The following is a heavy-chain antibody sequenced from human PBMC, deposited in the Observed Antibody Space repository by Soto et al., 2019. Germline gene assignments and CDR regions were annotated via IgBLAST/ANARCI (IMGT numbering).Heavy chain of an antibody. J-gene: IGHJ4*02. CDR1: GFTFSSHA. CDR3: ARDSHPRVLGATSLFDY. V-gene: IGHV3-30-3*01. Sequence: QVQLVESGGGVVQPGRSLRLSCAASGFTFSSHAVHWVRQAPGKGLEWVAVISYDGANKYYADSVKGRFTISRDNSKNTLYLQMNSLRAEDTAVYYSARDSHPRVLGATSLFDYWGQGTLVTVSS. CDR2: ISYDGANK. D-gene: IGHD1-26*01.